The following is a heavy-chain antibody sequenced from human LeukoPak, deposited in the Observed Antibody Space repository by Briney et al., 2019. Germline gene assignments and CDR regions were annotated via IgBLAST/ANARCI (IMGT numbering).Heavy chain of an antibody. CDR1: GYTFTSYT. CDR2: INAGNGNT. Sequence: PGGSLRLSCAASGYTFTSYTMHWVRQAPGQRLEWMGWINAGNGNTKYSQKFQGRVTITRDTSASTAYMEMSSLRSEDTAIYYCARVGTTVTTLYYFDYWGQGTLVTVSS. V-gene: IGHV1-3*01. CDR3: ARVGTTVTTLYYFDY. J-gene: IGHJ4*02. D-gene: IGHD4-17*01.